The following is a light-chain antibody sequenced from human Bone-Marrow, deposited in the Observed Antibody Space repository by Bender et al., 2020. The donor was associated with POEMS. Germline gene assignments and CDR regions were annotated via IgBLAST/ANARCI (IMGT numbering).Light chain of an antibody. CDR1: SPNTGSGYD. CDR3: QTWDSSTQEV. V-gene: IGLV1-40*01. CDR2: GNS. J-gene: IGLJ2*01. Sequence: QSVLTQPPSVSGAPGQRVTISCTGSSPNTGSGYDINWYQHLPGTAPKLLIYGNSNRPSGVADRFSGSNSGNTATLTISGTQAMDEADYYCQTWDSSTQEVFGGGTKLTVL.